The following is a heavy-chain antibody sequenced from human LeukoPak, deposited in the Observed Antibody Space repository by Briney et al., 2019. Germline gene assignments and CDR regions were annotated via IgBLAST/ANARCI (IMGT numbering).Heavy chain of an antibody. V-gene: IGHV3-7*01. CDR2: IKLDGSEE. D-gene: IGHD3-16*02. J-gene: IGHJ4*02. Sequence: HAGGSLRLSCVASGFPLTNSWMTWIRRAPEKGLEWVADIKLDGSEEYVDSVKGRFTISRDNAKNSVFLQMKSLTVEDTALYYCAKHRWFHFDSWGQGTLVTVSS. CDR3: AKHRWFHFDS. CDR1: GFPLTNSW.